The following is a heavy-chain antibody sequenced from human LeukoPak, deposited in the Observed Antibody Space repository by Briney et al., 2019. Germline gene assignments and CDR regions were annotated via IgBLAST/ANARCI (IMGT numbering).Heavy chain of an antibody. CDR2: ISGSGGST. V-gene: IGHV3-23*01. CDR1: GFTFSSYA. J-gene: IGHJ4*02. D-gene: IGHD3-10*01. CDR3: AKDSMVRGVIIRPFDY. Sequence: GGSLRLSCAASGFTFSSYAMSWVCQAPGKGLEWVSAISGSGGSTYYADSVKGRFTISRDNSKNTLYLQMNSLRAEDTAVYYCAKDSMVRGVIIRPFDYWGQGTLVTVSS.